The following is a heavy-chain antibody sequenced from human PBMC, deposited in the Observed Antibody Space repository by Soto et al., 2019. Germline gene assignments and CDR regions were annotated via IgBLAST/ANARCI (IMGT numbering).Heavy chain of an antibody. Sequence: GSLRLSCAASGFTFSSYIMTWVRQAPGKGLEWVSTISSGSSYIYYADSVKGRFTISRDDANNSLYLQMNSLRADDTAVYYCARGSTMTKFWSQGTLVTVSS. J-gene: IGHJ4*02. CDR1: GFTFSSYI. V-gene: IGHV3-21*01. CDR2: ISSGSSYI. D-gene: IGHD4-17*01. CDR3: ARGSTMTKF.